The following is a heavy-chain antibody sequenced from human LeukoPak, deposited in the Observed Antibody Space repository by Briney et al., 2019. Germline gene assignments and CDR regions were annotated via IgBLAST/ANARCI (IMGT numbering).Heavy chain of an antibody. J-gene: IGHJ3*02. Sequence: GGSLRLSCAASGFTFSSYSMNWVRQAPGKGLEWVSSISSSSSYIYYADSVKGRFTISRDSAKNSLYLQMNSLRAEDTAVYYCARDRGSYYDSSGYYSADAFDIWGQGTMVTVSS. CDR2: ISSSSSYI. V-gene: IGHV3-21*01. CDR1: GFTFSSYS. CDR3: ARDRGSYYDSSGYYSADAFDI. D-gene: IGHD3-22*01.